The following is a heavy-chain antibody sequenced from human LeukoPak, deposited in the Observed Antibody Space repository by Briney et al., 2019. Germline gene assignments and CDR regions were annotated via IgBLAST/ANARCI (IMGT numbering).Heavy chain of an antibody. J-gene: IGHJ4*02. D-gene: IGHD1-26*01. CDR2: ISWNSGSI. CDR1: GFTFDDYA. CDR3: AKGRVGATYFDY. V-gene: IGHV3-9*01. Sequence: GGSLRLSCAASGFTFDDYAMHWVRQAPGKGLEWVSGISWNSGSIGYADSVKGRFTISRDNAKNSLYLQMNSLRAEDTALYYRAKGRVGATYFDYWGQGTLVTVSS.